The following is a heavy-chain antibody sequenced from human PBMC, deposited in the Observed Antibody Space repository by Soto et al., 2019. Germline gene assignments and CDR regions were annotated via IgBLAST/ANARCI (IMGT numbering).Heavy chain of an antibody. CDR3: ARESTVDLAGY. CDR1: GLPVETYW. D-gene: IGHD5-12*01. V-gene: IGHV3-7*01. J-gene: IGHJ4*02. Sequence: GRSLLFSAPSKGLPVETYWMSWVRQAPGKGLEWVANINRDGSAKNYVDSVKGRFTISRDNAKNSLYLQMNSLRAEDTAVYYCARESTVDLAGYWGQGT. CDR2: INRDGSAK.